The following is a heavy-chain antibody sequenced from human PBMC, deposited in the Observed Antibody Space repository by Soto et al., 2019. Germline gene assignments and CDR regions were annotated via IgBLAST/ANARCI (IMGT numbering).Heavy chain of an antibody. D-gene: IGHD3-16*02. J-gene: IGHJ4*02. CDR2: IYYSGNT. Sequence: SETLSLTCTVSGGSISNYQWTWIRQPPGKGLEYVGYIYYSGNTNYNPSLKGRITMSIDTPRNQFSLRLTSVTAADTAVYYCARGKLSDYVWGSYRYHFDYWGQGTVVTVSS. CDR3: ARGKLSDYVWGSYRYHFDY. CDR1: GGSISNYQ. V-gene: IGHV4-59*13.